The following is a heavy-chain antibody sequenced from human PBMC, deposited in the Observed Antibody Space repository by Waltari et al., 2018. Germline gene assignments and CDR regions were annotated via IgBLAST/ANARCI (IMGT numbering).Heavy chain of an antibody. CDR2: IYYSGST. CDR1: GGSISSSSYY. V-gene: IGHV4-39*07. D-gene: IGHD6-6*01. Sequence: QLHLQESGPGLVKPSETLSLTCTVSGGSISSSSYYWGWIRQPPGEGLEWIGSIYYSGSTYYNPSLKSRVTISVDTSKNQFSLKLSSVTAADTAVYYCASLSGIAARPLDYWGQGTLVTVSS. J-gene: IGHJ4*02. CDR3: ASLSGIAARPLDY.